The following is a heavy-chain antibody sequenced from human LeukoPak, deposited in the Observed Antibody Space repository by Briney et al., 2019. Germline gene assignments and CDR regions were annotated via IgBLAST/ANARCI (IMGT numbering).Heavy chain of an antibody. D-gene: IGHD4/OR15-4a*01. J-gene: IGHJ4*02. V-gene: IGHV3-48*01. CDR1: GFTFSSYS. CDR3: AKVSDYILTLDY. CDR2: ITASGTAM. Sequence: GGSLRLSCAASGFTFSSYSMNWVRQAPGKGLEWVSHITASGTAMFYADSVKGRFTISRDNAKNSLYLQMNSLRAEDTAVYYCAKVSDYILTLDYWGQGTLVTVSS.